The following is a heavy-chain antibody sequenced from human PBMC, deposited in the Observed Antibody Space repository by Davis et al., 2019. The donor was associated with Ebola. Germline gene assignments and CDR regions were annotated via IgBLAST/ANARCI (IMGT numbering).Heavy chain of an antibody. CDR1: GGTFSSYA. V-gene: IGHV1-69*04. J-gene: IGHJ4*02. CDR2: IIPILGIA. Sequence: SVKVSCKASGGTFSSYAISWVRQAPGQGLEWMGRIIPILGIANYAQKFQGRVTMTRNTSINTAYMQLSSLRSEDSAVYYCAREIKRAVQGSFFENWGQGTLVTVSS. D-gene: IGHD3-16*02. CDR3: AREIKRAVQGSFFEN.